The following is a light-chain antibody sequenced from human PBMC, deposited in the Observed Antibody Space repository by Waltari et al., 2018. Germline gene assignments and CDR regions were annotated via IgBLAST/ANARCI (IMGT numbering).Light chain of an antibody. CDR3: CSYAGRYTWV. J-gene: IGLJ3*02. CDR1: SSDVGGYNY. V-gene: IGLV2-11*01. Sequence: QSALTQPRSVSGSPGQSVTISCTGTSSDVGGYNYVSWFQQHPGKAPKLMIHDVSKRPSGFPDRFSGSKSGNTASLTISGLHADDETDYYCCSYAGRYTWVFGGGTKLTVL. CDR2: DVS.